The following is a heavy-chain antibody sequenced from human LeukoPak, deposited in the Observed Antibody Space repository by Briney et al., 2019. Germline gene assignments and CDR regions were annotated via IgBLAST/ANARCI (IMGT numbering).Heavy chain of an antibody. J-gene: IGHJ6*02. Sequence: GGSLRLSCEASGFTFSDYWMTWVRQAPGKGLEGVANIKRDGGEKYYADFVKGRFTISRDNAKNSLSLQMNSLRVEDTAVYYCAKVSGGGLYYDGMDVWGQGATVTVSS. CDR3: AKVSGGGLYYDGMDV. V-gene: IGHV3-7*03. CDR2: IKRDGGEK. D-gene: IGHD1-14*01. CDR1: GFTFSDYW.